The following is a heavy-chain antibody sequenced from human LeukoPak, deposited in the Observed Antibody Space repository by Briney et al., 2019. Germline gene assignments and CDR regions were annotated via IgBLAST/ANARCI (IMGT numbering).Heavy chain of an antibody. CDR3: ARMYLDPEWLLSFFDF. CDR1: GGTFSSYA. J-gene: IGHJ5*01. CDR2: IIPIFGTA. Sequence: SVKVSCKASGGTFSSYAISWVRQAPGQGLEWMGGIIPIFGTANYAQKFQGRVTITADESTSTAYMELSSLRSEDTAVYYCARMYLDPEWLLSFFDFWGQGTLVTVSS. D-gene: IGHD3-3*01. V-gene: IGHV1-69*01.